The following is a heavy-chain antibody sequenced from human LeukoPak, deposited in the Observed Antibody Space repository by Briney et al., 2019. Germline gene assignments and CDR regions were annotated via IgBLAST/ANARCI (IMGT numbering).Heavy chain of an antibody. CDR1: GGSFSDSY. CDR3: ATIYGDFSDFDS. CDR2: VTHDGRI. J-gene: IGHJ4*02. V-gene: IGHV4-34*01. Sequence: SETLSLTYAVHGGSFSDSYWNWIRQPPGKGLEWIGEVTHDGRINYNPSLRGRVTISVDTSMNQFSLRLTSVTAADTAVYYCATIYGDFSDFDSWAQGILVTVSS. D-gene: IGHD4-17*01.